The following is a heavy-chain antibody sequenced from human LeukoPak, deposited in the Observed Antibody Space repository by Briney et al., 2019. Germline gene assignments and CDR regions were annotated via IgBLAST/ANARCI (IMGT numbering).Heavy chain of an antibody. CDR2: IIPILGIA. CDR3: ARDSPIVVVPAAIGMRGYYYYYGMDV. J-gene: IGHJ6*02. Sequence: SVKVSCKASGGTFSSYAISWVRPAPGQGLEWMGRIIPILGIANYAQKFQGRVTITADKSTSTAYMELSSLRSEDTAVYYCARDSPIVVVPAAIGMRGYYYYYGMDVWGQGTTVTVSS. V-gene: IGHV1-69*04. D-gene: IGHD2-2*02. CDR1: GGTFSSYA.